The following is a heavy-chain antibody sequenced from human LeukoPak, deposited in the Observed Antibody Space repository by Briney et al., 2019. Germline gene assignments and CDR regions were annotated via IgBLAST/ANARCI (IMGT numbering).Heavy chain of an antibody. V-gene: IGHV3-7*01. CDR3: AELGITMIGGV. D-gene: IGHD3-10*02. Sequence: PGGSLRLSCVASGFTFVSHWMTWVRQAPGKGLEWVANINQDGSEKYYVDSVKGRFTISRDNAKNSLYLQMNSLRAEDTAVYYCAELGITMIGGVWGKGTTVTISS. CDR1: GFTFVSHW. J-gene: IGHJ6*04. CDR2: INQDGSEK.